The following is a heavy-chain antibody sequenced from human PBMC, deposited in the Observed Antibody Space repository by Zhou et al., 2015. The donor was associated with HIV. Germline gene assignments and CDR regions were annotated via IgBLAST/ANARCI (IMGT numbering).Heavy chain of an antibody. CDR2: IIPLFGTP. J-gene: IGHJ4*02. CDR1: GGAFSSYS. V-gene: IGHV1-69*01. Sequence: QVQLLQSGAEVKKPDSSVRVSCRGSGGAFSSYSISWVRQAPGQGLEWMGRIIPLFGTPDHAQKFQDRVTISADESTNTVYMELSRLTVDDTAVYYCAGDVPSYYYDSSGHQVMGVHWGQGTLVTVSS. CDR3: AGDVPSYYYDSSGHQVMGVH. D-gene: IGHD3-22*01.